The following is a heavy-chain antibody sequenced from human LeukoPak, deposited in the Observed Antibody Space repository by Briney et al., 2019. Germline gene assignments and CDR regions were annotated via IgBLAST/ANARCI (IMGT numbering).Heavy chain of an antibody. CDR3: ARDTYYDIVTGYSYFDY. V-gene: IGHV3-30-3*01. CDR1: GFTFSSYA. CDR2: ISYDGSNK. Sequence: GGSLRLSFAASGFTFSSYAMLCVRQAPGKGLEWVAVISYDGSNKYYADSVKGRFTISRDNSKNTLYLQMNSLRAEDTAVYYCARDTYYDIVTGYSYFDYWGQGTLVTVSS. J-gene: IGHJ4*02. D-gene: IGHD3-9*01.